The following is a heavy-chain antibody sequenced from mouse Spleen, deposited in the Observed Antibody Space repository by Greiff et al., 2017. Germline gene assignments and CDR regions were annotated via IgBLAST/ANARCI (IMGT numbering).Heavy chain of an antibody. CDR1: GYSITSGYY. J-gene: IGHJ1*01. Sequence: EVQLVESGPGLVKPSQSLSLTCSVTGYSITSGYYWNWIRQFPGNKLEWMGYISYDGSNNYNPSLKNRISITRDTSKNQFFLKLNSVTTEDTATYYCARRGYDEFVWGAGTTVTVSS. CDR3: ARRGYDEFV. D-gene: IGHD2-14*01. V-gene: IGHV3-6*01. CDR2: ISYDGSN.